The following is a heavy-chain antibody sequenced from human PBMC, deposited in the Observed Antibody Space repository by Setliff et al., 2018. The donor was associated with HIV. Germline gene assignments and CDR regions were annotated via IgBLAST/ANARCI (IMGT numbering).Heavy chain of an antibody. CDR1: GYTFTGYY. CDR3: ARIPCSGGNCNRPPNHYYMDV. CDR2: INPNSGGT. Sequence: ASVKVSCKASGYTFTGYYMHWVRQAPGQGLEWMGRINPNSGGTNYAQKFRGRVTMTRDTTISTGYMELRGLTSDDTAVYYCARIPCSGGNCNRPPNHYYMDVWGQGTTVTVSS. D-gene: IGHD6-19*01. V-gene: IGHV1-2*06. J-gene: IGHJ6*03.